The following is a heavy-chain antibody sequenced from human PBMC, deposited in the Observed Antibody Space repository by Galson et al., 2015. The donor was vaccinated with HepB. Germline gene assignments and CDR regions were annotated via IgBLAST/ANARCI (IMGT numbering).Heavy chain of an antibody. CDR3: ARGPTTYYYGSGSYKLTNDY. V-gene: IGHV4-59*12. D-gene: IGHD3-10*01. J-gene: IGHJ4*02. Sequence: LSLTCTVSGGSISTYYWSWIRQFPGKGLEWIGYISYSGNTNYNPSLKSRVTISVDTSKNQFSLKLSSVTAADTAVYYCARGPTTYYYGSGSYKLTNDYWGQGTLVTVSS. CDR1: GGSISTYY. CDR2: ISYSGNT.